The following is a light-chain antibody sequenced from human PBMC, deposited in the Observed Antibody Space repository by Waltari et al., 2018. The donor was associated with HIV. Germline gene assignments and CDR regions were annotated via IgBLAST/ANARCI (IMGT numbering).Light chain of an antibody. CDR1: SLDVGGHHS. V-gene: IGLV2-14*03. J-gene: IGLJ1*01. CDR2: DVS. CDR3: KSKTSSSTPCV. Sequence: QSALTPPASVSGSPCPSTPISCTGPSLDVGGHHSVASYQPHPGKAPKLIIYDVSNRPSGVPYRFSGSKSGNTASLTISGLQAEDEADYYCKSKTSSSTPCVFGTGTKVTVL.